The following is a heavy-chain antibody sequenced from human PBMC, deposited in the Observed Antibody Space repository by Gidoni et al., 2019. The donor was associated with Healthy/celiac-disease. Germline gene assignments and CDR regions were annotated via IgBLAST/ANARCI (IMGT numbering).Heavy chain of an antibody. Sequence: QVQLQQWGAGLFKPSETLSLTCPVYGWSFSGSSWSWIRQPPGKGLEWIGEINHSGSTNYNPSLKSRVTISVDTSKNQFSLKLSSVTAADTAVYYCATRVVEPRAFDYWGQGTLVTVSS. D-gene: IGHD2-15*01. CDR1: GWSFSGSS. CDR3: ATRVVEPRAFDY. J-gene: IGHJ4*02. CDR2: INHSGST. V-gene: IGHV4-34*01.